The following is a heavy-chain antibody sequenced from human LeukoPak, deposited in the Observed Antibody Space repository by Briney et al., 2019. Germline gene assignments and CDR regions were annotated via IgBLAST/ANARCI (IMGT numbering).Heavy chain of an antibody. D-gene: IGHD2/OR15-2a*01. CDR1: GFTFKDYA. J-gene: IGHJ4*02. CDR2: ISWNSGTT. Sequence: PGGSLRLSCTASGFTFKDYAMYWVRQAPGKGLEWVSGISWNSGTTDYADSVKGRFTVSRDNAKDSLYLQMNSLRPEDTAWYYCAKDQGRYVSEYYSDYWGRGTLVTVSS. CDR3: AKDQGRYVSEYYSDY. V-gene: IGHV3-9*01.